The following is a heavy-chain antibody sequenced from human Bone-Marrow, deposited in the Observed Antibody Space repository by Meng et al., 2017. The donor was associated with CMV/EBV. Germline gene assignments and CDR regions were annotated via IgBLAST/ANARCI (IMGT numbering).Heavy chain of an antibody. D-gene: IGHD6-13*01. V-gene: IGHV3-11*04. Sequence: GESLKISCVASGFTFSDYYMNWIRQAPGKGLEWVSCIGSSGTTIYYADSVKGRFTVSRDNAKNTLYLQMNSLRAEDTAVYYCARGGIAMGDAFDIWGQGTMVTVSS. CDR3: ARGGIAMGDAFDI. J-gene: IGHJ3*02. CDR2: IGSSGTTI. CDR1: GFTFSDYY.